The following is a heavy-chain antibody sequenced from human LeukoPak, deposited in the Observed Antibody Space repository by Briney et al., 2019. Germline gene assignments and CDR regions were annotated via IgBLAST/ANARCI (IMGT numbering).Heavy chain of an antibody. CDR2: ISSSSSYI. J-gene: IGHJ4*02. CDR1: GFTFSDYY. CDR3: ARGIVVVPAAPTGYFDY. D-gene: IGHD2-2*01. V-gene: IGHV3-11*05. Sequence: GGSLRLPCAASGFTFSDYYMSWIRQAPGKGLEWVSSISSSSSYIYYADSVKGRFTISRDNAKNSLYLQMNSLRAEDTAVYYCARGIVVVPAAPTGYFDYWGQGTLVTVSS.